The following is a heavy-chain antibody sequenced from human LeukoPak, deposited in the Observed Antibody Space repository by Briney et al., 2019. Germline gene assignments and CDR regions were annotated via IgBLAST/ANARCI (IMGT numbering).Heavy chain of an antibody. CDR3: ARDGGVGGYFDY. CDR2: ISYDGSNK. D-gene: IGHD3-16*01. J-gene: IGHJ4*02. V-gene: IGHV3-30-3*01. CDR1: GFTFSSYA. Sequence: GSLRLSCAASGFTFSSYAMHWVRQAPGKGLEWVAVISYDGSNKYYADSVKGRFTISRDNSKNTLYLQMNSLRAEDTAVYYCARDGGVGGYFDYWGQGTLVTVSS.